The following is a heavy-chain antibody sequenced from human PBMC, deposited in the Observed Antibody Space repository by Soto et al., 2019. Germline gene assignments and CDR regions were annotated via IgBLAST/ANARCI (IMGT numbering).Heavy chain of an antibody. CDR1: GGTFSSYG. CDR2: IIPIFGTA. Sequence: QVQLVQSGAEVKKPGSSVKVSCKASGGTFSSYGISWVRQAPGQGLEWMGGIIPIFGTANYAQKFQGRVTITADESTSTAYMELSSLRSEDTAAYYCASSYYDSSGYYYEERYYYSGMDVWGQGTTVTVSS. J-gene: IGHJ6*02. CDR3: ASSYYDSSGYYYEERYYYSGMDV. D-gene: IGHD3-22*01. V-gene: IGHV1-69*12.